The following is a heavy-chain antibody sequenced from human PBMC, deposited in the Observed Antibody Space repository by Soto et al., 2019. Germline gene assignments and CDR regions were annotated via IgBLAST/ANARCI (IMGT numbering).Heavy chain of an antibody. CDR1: GGSVSSGSYY. CDR2: IYYSGST. J-gene: IGHJ4*02. CDR3: ARAESPLTTPTDY. V-gene: IGHV4-61*01. Sequence: QVQLQESGPGLVKPPETLSLTCTVSGGSVSSGSYYWSWIRQPPGKGLEWIGYIYYSGSTNYNPSLKSRVTISVVTSKNQFSLKLSSVTAADTAVYYCARAESPLTTPTDYWGQGTLVTVSS. D-gene: IGHD4-17*01.